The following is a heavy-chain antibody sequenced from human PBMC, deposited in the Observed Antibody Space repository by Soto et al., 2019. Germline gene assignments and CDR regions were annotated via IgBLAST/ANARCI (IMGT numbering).Heavy chain of an antibody. Sequence: PGGSLRLSCAASGFSFSSYTMNWVRRAPGKGLEWVSSISSSSSYIYYADSVKGRFTISRDNAKNSLYVQMISLRAEDTAVYYCAREMKQGLLEYYGMDVWGQGTTVTVSS. CDR2: ISSSSSYI. D-gene: IGHD2-21*02. CDR3: AREMKQGLLEYYGMDV. J-gene: IGHJ6*02. V-gene: IGHV3-21*01. CDR1: GFSFSSYT.